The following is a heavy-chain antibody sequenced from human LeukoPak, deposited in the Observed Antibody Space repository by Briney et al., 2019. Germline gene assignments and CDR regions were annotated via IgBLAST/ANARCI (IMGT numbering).Heavy chain of an antibody. V-gene: IGHV1-2*02. Sequence: ASVKVSCKASGYTFTGYYMHWVRQAPGQGLEWMGWINPNSGGTNYAQKFQGRVTMTRDTSISTAYMELSRLRSDDTAVYYCASPVGYSYGYPPHFDYWGQGTLVTVSS. J-gene: IGHJ4*02. D-gene: IGHD5-18*01. CDR1: GYTFTGYY. CDR3: ASPVGYSYGYPPHFDY. CDR2: INPNSGGT.